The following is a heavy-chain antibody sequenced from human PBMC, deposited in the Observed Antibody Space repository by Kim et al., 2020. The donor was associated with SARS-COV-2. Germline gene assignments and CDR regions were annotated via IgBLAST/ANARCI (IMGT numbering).Heavy chain of an antibody. CDR2: ISGSGGST. J-gene: IGHJ3*02. V-gene: IGHV3-23*01. CDR1: GFTFSSYA. D-gene: IGHD3-10*01. Sequence: GGSLRLSCVASGFTFSSYAMSWVRQAPGKVLEWVSAISGSGGSTYYADSVKGRFTISRDNSKNTLYLQMNSLRAEDTAVYYCAKSAVSKGDRSGNAFDIWGQGTMVTVSS. CDR3: AKSAVSKGDRSGNAFDI.